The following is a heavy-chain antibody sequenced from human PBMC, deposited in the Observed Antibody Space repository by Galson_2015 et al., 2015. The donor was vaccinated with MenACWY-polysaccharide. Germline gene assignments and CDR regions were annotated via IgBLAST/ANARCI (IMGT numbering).Heavy chain of an antibody. J-gene: IGHJ4*02. D-gene: IGHD6-19*01. Sequence: SVKVSCKASGYIFTNYAMHWVRQAPGQSFEWMGWISAGNGRTEYSQKFQGRVTITRDTSASTAYMEVSSLRSEDTAVYYCARVSENLDYWGQGTLVTVSS. CDR3: ARVSENLDY. V-gene: IGHV1-3*01. CDR1: GYIFTNYA. CDR2: ISAGNGRT.